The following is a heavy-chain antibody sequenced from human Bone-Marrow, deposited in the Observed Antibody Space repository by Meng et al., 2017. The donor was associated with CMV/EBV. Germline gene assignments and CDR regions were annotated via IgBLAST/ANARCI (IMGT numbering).Heavy chain of an antibody. CDR1: GGSVSSGSYY. V-gene: IGHV4-61*01. CDR3: ARDLWRYSGYDRGY. Sequence: SETLSLTCTVSGGSVSSGSYYWSWIRQPPGKGLEWIGYIYYSGSTNYNPSLKSRVTISVDTSKNQFSLKLSSVTAADTAVYYCARDLWRYSGYDRGYWGQGTLVTVSS. CDR2: IYYSGST. D-gene: IGHD5-12*01. J-gene: IGHJ4*02.